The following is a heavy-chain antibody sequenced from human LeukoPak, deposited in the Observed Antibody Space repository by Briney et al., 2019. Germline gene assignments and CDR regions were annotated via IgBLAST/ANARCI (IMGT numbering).Heavy chain of an antibody. CDR3: ARERRSSRWFDP. Sequence: PSETLSLTCTVSGGSISSSSYYWGWIRQPPGKGLEWIGSIYYSGSTYYNPSLKSRVTISVDTSKNQFSLKLSSVTAADTAVYYCARERRSSRWFDPWGQGTLVTVSS. CDR1: GGSISSSSYY. V-gene: IGHV4-39*02. CDR2: IYYSGST. J-gene: IGHJ5*02. D-gene: IGHD6-13*01.